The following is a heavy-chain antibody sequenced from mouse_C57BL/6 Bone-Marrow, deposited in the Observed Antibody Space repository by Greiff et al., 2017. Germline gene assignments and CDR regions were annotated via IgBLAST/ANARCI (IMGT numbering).Heavy chain of an antibody. Sequence: QVQLQQSGPELARPWASVKISCPAFYTFSRRVHFAIRGTNYWMQWVKQGPGWGLEWIGAIYPGNGGTSYNQKFKDKATLTANKSSSTAYMQHSSLTSEDSAVYYGDLGAWFAYWGQGTLVTVSA. V-gene: IGHV1-87*01. CDR2: GWGLEWIG. J-gene: IGHJ3*01. D-gene: IGHD4-1*01. CDR3: SEDSAVYYGDLGAWFAY. CDR1: YTFSRRVH.